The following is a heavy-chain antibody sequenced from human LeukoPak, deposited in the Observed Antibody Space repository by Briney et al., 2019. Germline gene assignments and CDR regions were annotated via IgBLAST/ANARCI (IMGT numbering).Heavy chain of an antibody. V-gene: IGHV3-33*01. CDR1: GFTFSSYG. D-gene: IGHD4-17*01. Sequence: GRSLRLSCAASGFTFSSYGMHWVRQAPGKGLEWVAVIRYDGSNKYYADSVKGRFTISRDNSKNTLYLQMNSLRAEDTAVYYCARDQDGYYYFDYWGQGTLVTVSS. CDR2: IRYDGSNK. J-gene: IGHJ4*02. CDR3: ARDQDGYYYFDY.